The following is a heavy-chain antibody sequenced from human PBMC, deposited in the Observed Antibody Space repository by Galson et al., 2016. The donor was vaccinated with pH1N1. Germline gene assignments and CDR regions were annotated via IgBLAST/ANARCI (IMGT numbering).Heavy chain of an antibody. D-gene: IGHD3-3*01. J-gene: IGHJ6*02. Sequence: SVKVSCKASEGTFSHYVINWVRQAPGRGLEWMGGIIVVFGTVNYAEKFQGRVTIAADESTSTAYMELKNLRSEDTAVYFCAKDRVQRFLERGPYDYYGMDVWGQGTTVAVSS. CDR1: EGTFSHYV. V-gene: IGHV1-69*13. CDR3: AKDRVQRFLERGPYDYYGMDV. CDR2: IIVVFGTV.